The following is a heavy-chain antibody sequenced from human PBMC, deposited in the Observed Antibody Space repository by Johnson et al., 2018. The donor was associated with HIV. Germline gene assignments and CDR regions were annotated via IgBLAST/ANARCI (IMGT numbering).Heavy chain of an antibody. V-gene: IGHV3-20*04. CDR2: INWNGGST. J-gene: IGHJ3*02. D-gene: IGHD1-26*01. Sequence: VQVVESGGGVVQPGRSLRLSCAASGFSFSDYGIHWVRQAPGKGLEWVSGINWNGGSTGYADSVKGRFTISRDNAKNSLYLQMNSLRAEDTALYYCARGAQWELLIDAFDIWGQGTMVTVSS. CDR3: ARGAQWELLIDAFDI. CDR1: GFSFSDYG.